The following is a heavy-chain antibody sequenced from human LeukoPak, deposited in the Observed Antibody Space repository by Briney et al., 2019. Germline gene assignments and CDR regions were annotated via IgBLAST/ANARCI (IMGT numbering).Heavy chain of an antibody. Sequence: PGGSLRLSCAASGFTFSSYSMNWVRQAPGKGLEWVSRINTDGRTITYADSVKGRFTISRDNAKNTLYLQMNSLRAEDTAVYYCVRSAFLTTEFYFDYWGHGTLVTVSS. CDR2: INTDGRTI. CDR3: VRSAFLTTEFYFDY. V-gene: IGHV3-74*01. J-gene: IGHJ4*01. D-gene: IGHD4-11*01. CDR1: GFTFSSYS.